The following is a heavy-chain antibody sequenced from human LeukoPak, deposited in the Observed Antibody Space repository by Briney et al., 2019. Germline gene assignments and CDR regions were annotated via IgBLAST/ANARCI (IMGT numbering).Heavy chain of an antibody. Sequence: SETLSLTCTVSGGSISSGSYYWSWIRQPAGKGLEWIGRVYTSGSTNYNPSLKSRVTISVDTSKNQFSLKLSSVTAADTAVYYCASSESITMVRDDAFDIWGQGTMVTVSS. J-gene: IGHJ3*02. V-gene: IGHV4-61*02. CDR1: GGSISSGSYY. CDR3: ASSESITMVRDDAFDI. CDR2: VYTSGST. D-gene: IGHD3-10*01.